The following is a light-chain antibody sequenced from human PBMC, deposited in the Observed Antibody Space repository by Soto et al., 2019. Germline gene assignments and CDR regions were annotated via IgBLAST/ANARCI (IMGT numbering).Light chain of an antibody. CDR1: SSDVGGYNY. J-gene: IGLJ3*02. Sequence: QSALTQPPSASGSPGQSVTISCTGTSSDVGGYNYVSWYQQHPGKAPKLIIYEVTKRPSGVPDRFSGSKSGNTASLTVSGLQAEDEADYYCSSPAGINNVVFGGGTKLTVL. CDR2: EVT. V-gene: IGLV2-8*01. CDR3: SSPAGINNVV.